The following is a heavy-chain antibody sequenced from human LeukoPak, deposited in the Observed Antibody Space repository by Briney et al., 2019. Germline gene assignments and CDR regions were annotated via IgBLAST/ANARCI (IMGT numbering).Heavy chain of an antibody. CDR2: ISAYNGNT. J-gene: IGHJ3*02. CDR1: GYTFTSYG. CDR3: ARIRLAVAAPPGAFDI. D-gene: IGHD6-19*01. V-gene: IGHV1-18*01. Sequence: ASVKVSCKASGYTFTSYGISWVRQAPGQGLEWMGWISAYNGNTNYAQKLQGRVTMTTDTSTSTAYMELRSLRSDDTAVYYCARIRLAVAAPPGAFDIWGQGTMVTVSS.